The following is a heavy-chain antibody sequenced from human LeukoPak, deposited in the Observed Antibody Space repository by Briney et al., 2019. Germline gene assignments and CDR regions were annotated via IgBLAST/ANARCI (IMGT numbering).Heavy chain of an antibody. CDR1: GFTFSSYG. V-gene: IGHV3-30*02. D-gene: IGHD3-22*01. CDR3: AILTGQRAYSSGYSQTFDY. J-gene: IGHJ4*02. CDR2: IWYDGSNK. Sequence: GGSLRLSCAASGFTFSSYGMHWVRQAPGKGLEWVAVIWYDGSNKYYADSVKGRFTISRDNSKNTLYLQMNSLRAEDTAVYYCAILTGQRAYSSGYSQTFDYWGQGTLVTVSS.